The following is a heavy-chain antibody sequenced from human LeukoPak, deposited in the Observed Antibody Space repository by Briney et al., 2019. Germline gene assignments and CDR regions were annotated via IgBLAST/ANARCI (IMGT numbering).Heavy chain of an antibody. V-gene: IGHV1-69*13. J-gene: IGHJ6*03. CDR2: IIPIFGTA. CDR3: AVDTSGFGELLYDAYYYYYMDV. D-gene: IGHD3-10*01. Sequence: ASVKVSCKASGGTFSSYAISWVRQAPGQGLEWMGGIIPIFGTANYAQKFQGRVTITADESTSTAYMELSSLRSEDTAVYYCAVDTSGFGELLYDAYYYYYMDVWGKGTTVTISS. CDR1: GGTFSSYA.